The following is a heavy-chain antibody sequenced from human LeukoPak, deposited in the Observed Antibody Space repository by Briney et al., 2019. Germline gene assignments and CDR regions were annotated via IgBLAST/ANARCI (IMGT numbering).Heavy chain of an antibody. Sequence: SETLSLTCTVSGDSISSSSSYWGWIRQPPEKGLEWIGSISYSGSTYYNPSLKSRVTISVDTSKNQFSLRLSSVTAADTAVYYCARTLRYFDWLPAGETDYWGQGTLVTVSS. CDR2: ISYSGST. V-gene: IGHV4-39*01. D-gene: IGHD3-9*01. CDR3: ARTLRYFDWLPAGETDY. J-gene: IGHJ4*02. CDR1: GDSISSSSSY.